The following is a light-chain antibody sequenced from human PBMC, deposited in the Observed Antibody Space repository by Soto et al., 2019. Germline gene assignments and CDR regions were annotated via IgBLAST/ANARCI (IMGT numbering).Light chain of an antibody. CDR2: GAA. J-gene: IGKJ5*01. Sequence: EIVLTQSPGTLSLSPGERATFSCRASQSVSSSYLAWYQQKPGQTPRVLIYGAARRATGIPDRFSGSGSGTDFTLSISRLEPEDFAVYYCQHYGSSTSITFGQGTRLES. CDR1: QSVSSSY. CDR3: QHYGSSTSIT. V-gene: IGKV3-20*01.